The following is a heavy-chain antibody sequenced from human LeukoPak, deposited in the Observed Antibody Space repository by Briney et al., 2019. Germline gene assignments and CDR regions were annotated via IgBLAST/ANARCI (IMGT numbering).Heavy chain of an antibody. CDR2: IYYSGST. J-gene: IGHJ6*03. CDR3: ARVGYCSSTSCYRKAPYYYYMDV. Sequence: SETLSLTCTVSGGSISSYYWSWLRQPPGKGLEWIGYIYYSGSTNYNPSLKSRVTISVDTSKNQFSLKLSSVTAADTAVYYCARVGYCSSTSCYRKAPYYYYMDVWGKGTTVTVSS. V-gene: IGHV4-59*01. D-gene: IGHD2-2*01. CDR1: GGSISSYY.